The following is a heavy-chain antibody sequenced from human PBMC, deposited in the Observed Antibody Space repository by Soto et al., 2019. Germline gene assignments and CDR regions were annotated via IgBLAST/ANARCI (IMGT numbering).Heavy chain of an antibody. D-gene: IGHD1-1*01. CDR3: SDGISSTSLFPH. Sequence: EVQLLESGGGLVQRGGSLRLSCAASGFTFSRYPMSWVRLAPGKGLEWVSAISSTGGSTYYTDSVKGRFTISRDDSKDTGLLQINRPRTHRPAVLFCSDGISSTSLFPHWGQGTLVTVSS. CDR2: ISSTGGST. V-gene: IGHV3-23*01. CDR1: GFTFSRYP. J-gene: IGHJ4*02.